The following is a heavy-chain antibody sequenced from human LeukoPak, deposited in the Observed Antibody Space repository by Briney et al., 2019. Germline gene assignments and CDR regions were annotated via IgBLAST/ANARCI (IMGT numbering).Heavy chain of an antibody. CDR3: ARDSLQGFDY. CDR2: IYYSGST. Sequence: SETLSLTCTVSGGSISSGDYYWGWIRQLPGKGLEWIGYIYYSGSTNYNPSLKSRVTISVDTSKNQFSLKLSSVTAADTAVYYCARDSLQGFDYWGQGTLVTVSS. CDR1: GGSISSGDYY. J-gene: IGHJ4*02. D-gene: IGHD4-11*01. V-gene: IGHV4-61*08.